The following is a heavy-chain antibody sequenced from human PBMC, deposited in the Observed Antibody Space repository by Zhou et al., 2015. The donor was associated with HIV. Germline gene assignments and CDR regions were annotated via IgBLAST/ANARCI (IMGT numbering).Heavy chain of an antibody. J-gene: IGHJ2*01. Sequence: QVHLVQSGAEVRKTGSSVKVSCKASGGTLSTYGVNWVRQAPGQGLEWIGGLIPIFGTPNYAQKFQGRVTLTADTSTSTAYMEVSGLRSEDTAAYYCAREGWGSWYFDLWGRGTLVSVSS. D-gene: IGHD2-21*01. CDR1: GGTLSTYG. CDR2: LIPIFGTP. CDR3: AREGWGSWYFDL. V-gene: IGHV1-69*06.